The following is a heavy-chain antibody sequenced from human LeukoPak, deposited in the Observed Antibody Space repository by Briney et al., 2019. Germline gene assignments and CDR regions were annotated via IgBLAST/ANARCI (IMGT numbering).Heavy chain of an antibody. D-gene: IGHD3-22*01. CDR2: IYYSGSI. V-gene: IGHV4-59*01. J-gene: IGHJ4*02. Sequence: SPSETLSLTCTVSGASISSYYWSWIRQPPGKGLEWIGDIYYSGSIKYNPSLKSRVTMSVDTSKNQFSLKLSSVTAADTAIYYCARENPSGYYNRPIDYWGQGTLVTVSS. CDR1: GASISSYY. CDR3: ARENPSGYYNRPIDY.